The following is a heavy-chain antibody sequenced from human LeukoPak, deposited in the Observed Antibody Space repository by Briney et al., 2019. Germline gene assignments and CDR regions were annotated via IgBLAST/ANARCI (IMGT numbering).Heavy chain of an antibody. J-gene: IGHJ4*02. Sequence: GGSLRLSCAASGFTFSSYSMNWVRQAAGKGLEWVSSISGSSSYIYDADSVKGRFTISRDNAKNSLYLQMNSLRAEDTAVYYCAKTGGPWDWGQGALVTVSS. CDR3: AKTGGPWD. D-gene: IGHD7-27*01. V-gene: IGHV3-21*01. CDR2: ISGSSSYI. CDR1: GFTFSSYS.